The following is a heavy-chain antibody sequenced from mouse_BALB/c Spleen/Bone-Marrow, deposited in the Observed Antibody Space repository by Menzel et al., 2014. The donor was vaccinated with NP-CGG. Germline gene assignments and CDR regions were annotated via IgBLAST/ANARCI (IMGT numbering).Heavy chain of an antibody. D-gene: IGHD1-1*01. V-gene: IGHV1-54*01. CDR3: ARELVRGMDY. CDR1: GHAFTNYW. Sequence: VNVVESGAELVRPGTSVKVSCKASGHAFTNYWIEWIKQRPGQGLEWVGVINPGSGGINYNEKFKGKATLTADKSSSTAYMQLSSLTSDDSAVYFCARELVRGMDYWGQGTSVTVSS. J-gene: IGHJ4*01. CDR2: INPGSGGI.